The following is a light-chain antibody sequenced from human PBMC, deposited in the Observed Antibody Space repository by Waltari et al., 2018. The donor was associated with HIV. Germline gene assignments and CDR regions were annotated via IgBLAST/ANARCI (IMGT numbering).Light chain of an antibody. CDR2: EVT. CDR3: STHTTNDTLI. Sequence: QSALTQPASVSGSPGQSVTISCTDSTSDFGRSDSVSWYQQHPDNVPKDIMYEVTSRPSGIPHRFSGSRSGNTASLTISGLQTEDEAVYYCSTHTTNDTLIFGGGTKLTVL. J-gene: IGLJ2*01. V-gene: IGLV2-14*03. CDR1: TSDFGRSDS.